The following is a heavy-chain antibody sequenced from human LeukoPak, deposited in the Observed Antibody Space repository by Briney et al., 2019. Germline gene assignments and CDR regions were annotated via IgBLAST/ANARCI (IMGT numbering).Heavy chain of an antibody. V-gene: IGHV3-23*01. CDR1: GFTFSRDA. CDR2: ISGSGGST. Sequence: GGSLRLSCAASGFTFSRDAMSWGRQAPGKGLEWVSTISGSGGSTYYADSVKGRFTISRDNPKNTLYLQMNSLRAEDTAVYYCAKDEQGALYYGMDVWGKGTTVTVSS. D-gene: IGHD1/OR15-1a*01. CDR3: AKDEQGALYYGMDV. J-gene: IGHJ6*04.